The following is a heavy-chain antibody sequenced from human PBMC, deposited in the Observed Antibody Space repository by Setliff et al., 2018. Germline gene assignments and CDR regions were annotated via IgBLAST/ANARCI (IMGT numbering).Heavy chain of an antibody. CDR2: ISGYNGNT. D-gene: IGHD3-3*01. CDR1: GYTFTSYG. CDR3: ARVPRLEWLLPTFDS. Sequence: GASVKVSCKASGYTFTSYGLSWMRQAPGQGLEWMGWISGYNGNTEYAQNLQGRVTMTMDTSTSTAYMELRSLTSDDTAVYYCARVPRLEWLLPTFDSWGQGTLVTVSS. J-gene: IGHJ4*02. V-gene: IGHV1-18*01.